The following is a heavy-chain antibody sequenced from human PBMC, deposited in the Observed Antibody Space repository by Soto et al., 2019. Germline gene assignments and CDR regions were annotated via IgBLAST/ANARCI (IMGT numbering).Heavy chain of an antibody. J-gene: IGHJ4*02. D-gene: IGHD3-10*01. CDR1: GGIFSTYA. CDR3: ARDRDDYGSGNYYNRIDF. V-gene: IGHV1-69*01. CDR2: IIPIFGTP. Sequence: QVQLVQSGAEVKKPGSSVKVSCKASGGIFSTYAISWLRQAPGQGLEWMGGIIPIFGTPNYAQRLQGRVTITADESTRTGFRELSRLRSEDTAVYYCARDRDDYGSGNYYNRIDFWGQGTLVTVSS.